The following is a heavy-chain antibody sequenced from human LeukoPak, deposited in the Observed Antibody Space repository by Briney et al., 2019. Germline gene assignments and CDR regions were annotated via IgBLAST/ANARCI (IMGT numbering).Heavy chain of an antibody. CDR3: AKDKNPPPVLGDVILTCYFGY. CDR1: GFTFDDYA. Sequence: GGSLRLSCAASGFTFDDYAMQWVRQAPGKGHEWVSLISGDGGSPYSADSVKVRFTISRNNRKNSLSLKMNSLRTATTPLDYRAKDKNPPPVLGDVILTCYFGYWGQGTLVTVSS. CDR2: ISGDGGSP. V-gene: IGHV3-43*02. D-gene: IGHD3-9*01. J-gene: IGHJ4*02.